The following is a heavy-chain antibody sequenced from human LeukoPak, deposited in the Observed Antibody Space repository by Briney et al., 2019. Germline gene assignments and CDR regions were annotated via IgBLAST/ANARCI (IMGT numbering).Heavy chain of an antibody. Sequence: GGSLGLSCAASGFTFNDYYMSWIRQAPGKGLEWLSYINMGGTNTHYADSVKGRFTISRDDAKKSLYLEMNNLRAEDTAVYYCATDGAGFDTWGQGVLVTVSS. J-gene: IGHJ5*02. V-gene: IGHV3-11*01. CDR1: GFTFNDYY. CDR3: ATDGAGFDT. CDR2: INMGGTNT.